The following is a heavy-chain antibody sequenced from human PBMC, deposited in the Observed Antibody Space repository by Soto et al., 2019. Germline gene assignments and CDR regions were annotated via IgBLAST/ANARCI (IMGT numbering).Heavy chain of an antibody. CDR2: IYPGDSDT. V-gene: IGHV5-51*01. Sequence: PGESLKISCKGSGYSFTSYWIGWVRQMPGKGLEWMGIIYPGDSDTRYSPSFQGQVTISADKSISTAYLQWSSLKASDTAMYYCARFKYGFGELLYDYYYYGMDVWGQGTTVTVSS. J-gene: IGHJ6*02. CDR3: ARFKYGFGELLYDYYYYGMDV. D-gene: IGHD3-10*01. CDR1: GYSFTSYW.